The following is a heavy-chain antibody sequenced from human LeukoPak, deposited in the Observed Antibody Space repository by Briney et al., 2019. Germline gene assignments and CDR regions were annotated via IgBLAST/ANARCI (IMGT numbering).Heavy chain of an antibody. CDR1: GFTYSSYS. CDR2: ISSSSSYI. D-gene: IGHD2-2*01. CDR3: ARGRGYCSSTSCLNWFDP. Sequence: GGSLRLSCAASGFTYSSYSMNWVRQAPGKGLEWVSSISSSSSYIYYADSVKGRFTISRDNAKNSLYLQMNSLRAEDTAVYYCARGRGYCSSTSCLNWFDPWGQGTLVTVSS. V-gene: IGHV3-21*01. J-gene: IGHJ5*02.